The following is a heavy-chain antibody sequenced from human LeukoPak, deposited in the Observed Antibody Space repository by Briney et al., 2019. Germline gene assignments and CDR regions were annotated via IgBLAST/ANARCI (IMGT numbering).Heavy chain of an antibody. Sequence: GGSLRLSCAASGFTFSSYSMNWVRQAPGKGLEWVSSISSSSSYIYYADSVKGRFTISRDNAKDSLYLQMNSLRAEDTAVYYCARDGKNAFDIWGQGTMVTVSS. CDR2: ISSSSSYI. V-gene: IGHV3-21*01. D-gene: IGHD1-26*01. CDR1: GFTFSSYS. J-gene: IGHJ3*02. CDR3: ARDGKNAFDI.